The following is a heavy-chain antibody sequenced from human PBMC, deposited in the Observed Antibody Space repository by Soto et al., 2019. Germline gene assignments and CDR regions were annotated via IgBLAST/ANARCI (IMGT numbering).Heavy chain of an antibody. CDR3: ATHMTTVTPQGMDV. CDR1: GGTFSSYA. D-gene: IGHD4-4*01. V-gene: IGHV1-69*13. J-gene: IGHJ6*02. Sequence: SVKVSCKASGGTFSSYAISWVRQAPGQGLEWMGGIIPIFGTANYAQKFQGRVTITADESTSTAYMELSSLRSEDTAVYYCATHMTTVTPQGMDVWGQGTTVTVSS. CDR2: IIPIFGTA.